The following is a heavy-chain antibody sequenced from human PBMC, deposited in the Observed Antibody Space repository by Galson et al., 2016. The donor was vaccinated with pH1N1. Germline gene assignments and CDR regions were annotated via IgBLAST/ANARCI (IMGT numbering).Heavy chain of an antibody. CDR1: GYTFTSNA. J-gene: IGHJ6*02. Sequence: SVKVSCKASGYTFTSNAVNWVRQAPGQGLEWMGWINTNTGNPTYAQGFTARFVFSLDTSCSMAYLQISSLKAEDTAVYYCARSYCCSTSCYGGSYYYYGMDVWGQGTTVTVSS. CDR3: ARSYCCSTSCYGGSYYYYGMDV. CDR2: INTNTGNP. D-gene: IGHD2-2*01. V-gene: IGHV7-4-1*04.